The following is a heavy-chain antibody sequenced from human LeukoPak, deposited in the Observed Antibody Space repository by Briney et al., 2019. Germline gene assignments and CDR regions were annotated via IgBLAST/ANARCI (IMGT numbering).Heavy chain of an antibody. CDR1: GGTFSSYA. D-gene: IGHD2-2*01. CDR3: ARSIDIVVVPAADYYYYYMDV. V-gene: IGHV1-69*13. J-gene: IGHJ6*03. Sequence: GASVKVSCKASGGTFSSYAISWVRQAPGQGLEWMGGIIPIFGTANYAQKFQGRVTITADESTSTAYMELSSLRSEDTAVYYCARSIDIVVVPAADYYYYYMDVWGKGTTVTVSS. CDR2: IIPIFGTA.